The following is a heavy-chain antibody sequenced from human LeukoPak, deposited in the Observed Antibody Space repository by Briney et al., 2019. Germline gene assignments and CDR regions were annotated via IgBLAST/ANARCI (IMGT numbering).Heavy chain of an antibody. J-gene: IGHJ4*02. Sequence: SETLSLTCAVYGGSFSGYYWSWIRQPPGKGLEWIGEINHSGSTNYNPSLKSRVTISVDTSRNQFSLKLSSVTAADTAVYYCTRDGDIAAAGRGDEDYWGQGTLVTVSS. V-gene: IGHV4-34*01. D-gene: IGHD6-13*01. CDR3: TRDGDIAAAGRGDEDY. CDR2: INHSGST. CDR1: GGSFSGYY.